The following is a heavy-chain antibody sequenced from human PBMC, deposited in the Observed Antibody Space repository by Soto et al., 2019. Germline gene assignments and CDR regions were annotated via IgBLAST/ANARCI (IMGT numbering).Heavy chain of an antibody. D-gene: IGHD6-6*01. CDR1: GGTFSSYA. Sequence: QVQLVQSGAEVKKPGSSVKVSCKASGGTFSSYAISWARQAPGQWLEWLGGIIPIFGTANYAQKFQGRVTITADESTSTAYMELSSLRSEDTAVYYCARDGCGEYSSSIWFDPWGQGTLVTVS. V-gene: IGHV1-69*01. CDR2: IIPIFGTA. CDR3: ARDGCGEYSSSIWFDP. J-gene: IGHJ5*02.